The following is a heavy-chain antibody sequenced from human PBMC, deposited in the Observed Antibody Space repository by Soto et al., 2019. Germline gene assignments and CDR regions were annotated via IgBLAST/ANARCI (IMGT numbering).Heavy chain of an antibody. V-gene: IGHV3-48*04. J-gene: IGHJ3*01. D-gene: IGHD5-12*01. CDR1: GFTFTEHS. CDR3: ARDRPTTFSADL. Sequence: EVQLVESGGGLVQPGGSLRLSCTASGFTFTEHSMNWVHHAPGKGLEWLSYINDISNAIHYADSVKGRFAMSRDNAKKSVFLQMNSLRVEDTGVYYCARDRPTTFSADLWGQGTVVTVSS. CDR2: INDISNAI.